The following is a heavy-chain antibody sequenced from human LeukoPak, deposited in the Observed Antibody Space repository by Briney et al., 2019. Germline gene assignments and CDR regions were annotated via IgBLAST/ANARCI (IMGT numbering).Heavy chain of an antibody. CDR3: ARDPNSAL. Sequence: KPSGTLSLTRAVSGGSISSSNWWSWVRQPPGKGLEWIGEIYHSGSTNYNPSLKSRLTMSVDTSKNQFSLKLTSVTAADTAVYYCARDPNSALWGQGTLVTVSS. D-gene: IGHD2-21*01. CDR2: IYHSGST. J-gene: IGHJ4*02. V-gene: IGHV4-4*02. CDR1: GGSISSSNW.